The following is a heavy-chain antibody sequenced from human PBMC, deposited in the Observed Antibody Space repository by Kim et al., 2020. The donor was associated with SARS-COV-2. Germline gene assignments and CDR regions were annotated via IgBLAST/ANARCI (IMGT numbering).Heavy chain of an antibody. CDR1: GFTVSSNY. CDR2: IYSGGST. CDR3: AREASSGWSNWYFDL. Sequence: GGSLRLSCAASGFTVSSNYVSWVRQAPGKGLEWVSVIYSGGSTYYADSVKDRFTISRDNSKNTLYLQMNSLRAEDTAVYYCAREASSGWSNWYFDLWGRGTLVTVSS. V-gene: IGHV3-53*01. D-gene: IGHD6-19*01. J-gene: IGHJ2*01.